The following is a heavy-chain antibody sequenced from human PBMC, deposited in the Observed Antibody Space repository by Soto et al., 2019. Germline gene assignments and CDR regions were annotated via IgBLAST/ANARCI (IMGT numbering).Heavy chain of an antibody. CDR3: SKSADKVWFEYFVH. CDR1: GFTFSSYT. D-gene: IGHD3-10*01. J-gene: IGHJ1*01. V-gene: IGHV3-23*01. Sequence: EVQLSQSGGGLVQPGGSLRLSCAASGFTFSSYTMSWVRQVPGKGLEWVSGIGGSGESTYYADSVKGRFSISRDNTRATLYLQMSSLMIKDTAVYCCSKSADKVWFEYFVHGGQGSQVTVSS. CDR2: IGGSGEST.